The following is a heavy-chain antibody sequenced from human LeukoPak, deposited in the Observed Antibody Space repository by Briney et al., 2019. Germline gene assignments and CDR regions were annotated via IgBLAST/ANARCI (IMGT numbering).Heavy chain of an antibody. CDR3: TRVAGNYEPGP. CDR1: GGTFSSYA. V-gene: IGHV1-69*13. D-gene: IGHD4-11*01. J-gene: IGHJ5*02. Sequence: SVKVSCKASGGTFSSYAIGWVRQAPGQGLEWMGGIIPIFGTANYAQKFQGRVTITADESTSTAYMELSSLRSEDTAVYYCTRVAGNYEPGPWGQGTLVTVSS. CDR2: IIPIFGTA.